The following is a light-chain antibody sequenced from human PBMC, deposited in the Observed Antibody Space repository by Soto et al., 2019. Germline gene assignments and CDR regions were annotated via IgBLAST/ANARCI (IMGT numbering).Light chain of an antibody. Sequence: DIQMTQSPSSLSASVGDRVTITCRASQSISSYLNWYQQKPGKAPKLLIYAASSLQSGVPSRFSGSGSGTDFTLTISSLQPEGFGTYFCQQSYRTPPAFGPGTKVDIK. CDR3: QQSYRTPPA. V-gene: IGKV1-39*01. CDR1: QSISSY. CDR2: AAS. J-gene: IGKJ3*01.